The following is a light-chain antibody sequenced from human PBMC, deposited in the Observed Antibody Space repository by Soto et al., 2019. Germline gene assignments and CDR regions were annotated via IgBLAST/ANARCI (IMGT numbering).Light chain of an antibody. Sequence: EIVMTQSPATLSVSPGERATLSCRASQSVSSNLAWYQQKPGQSPRLLIYGSSTRATGIPARLSGSGSGTEFTLTIRSLQSEDFAVYFCQQYNKWPLTFGGGTKVEI. CDR3: QQYNKWPLT. V-gene: IGKV3-15*01. J-gene: IGKJ4*01. CDR2: GSS. CDR1: QSVSSN.